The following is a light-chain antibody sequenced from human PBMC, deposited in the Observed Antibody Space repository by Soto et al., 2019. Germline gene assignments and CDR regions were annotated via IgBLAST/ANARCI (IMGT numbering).Light chain of an antibody. CDR3: QQYDTYPST. Sequence: DIQMTQSPSTLSASVGDRVTITCRASQSIRSWLAWYQQKPGKAPKFLMYKASSLESGVPSRFSGSESGTEFTLTISSLQPDDFATYYCQQYDTYPSTFGQGTKVEI. J-gene: IGKJ2*01. CDR2: KAS. V-gene: IGKV1-5*03. CDR1: QSIRSW.